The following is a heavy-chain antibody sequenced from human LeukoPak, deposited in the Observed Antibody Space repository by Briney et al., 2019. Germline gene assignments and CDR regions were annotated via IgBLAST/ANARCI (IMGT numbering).Heavy chain of an antibody. CDR3: CDGDYDSSGYCGY. Sequence: ASVKVSCKASGYTFTGYYMHWVRQAPGQGLEWMGWINPNSGGTNYAQKFQGRVTMTRDRSMSTAYMELSSLRSEDTAMYYCCDGDYDSSGYCGYWGQGTLVTVSS. CDR2: INPNSGGT. V-gene: IGHV1-2*02. J-gene: IGHJ4*02. CDR1: GYTFTGYY. D-gene: IGHD3-22*01.